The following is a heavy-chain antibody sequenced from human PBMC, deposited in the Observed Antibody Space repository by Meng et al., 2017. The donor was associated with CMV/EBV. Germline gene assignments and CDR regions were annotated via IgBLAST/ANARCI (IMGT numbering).Heavy chain of an antibody. CDR3: AHRGRIAAAGTDWFDP. J-gene: IGHJ5*02. D-gene: IGHD6-13*01. CDR1: GFSPSTSGVG. CDR2: IYWDDDK. V-gene: IGHV2-5*02. Sequence: QLTLKESRPTLLKPTPSLTLTCTFSGFSPSTSGVGVGWFRQPPGKALEWLALIYWDDDKRYSPSLKSRLTITKDTSKNQVVLTMTNMDPVDTATYYCAHRGRIAAAGTDWFDPWGQGTLVTVSS.